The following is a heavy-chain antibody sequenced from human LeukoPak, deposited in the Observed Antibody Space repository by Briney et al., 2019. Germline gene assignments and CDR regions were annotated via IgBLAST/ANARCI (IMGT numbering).Heavy chain of an antibody. CDR1: VGSLIRHY. CDR3: ARGAITGGYSPRMLGYFDY. D-gene: IGHD3-22*01. J-gene: IGHJ4*02. CDR2: VYYSGLT. V-gene: IGHV4-59*11. Sequence: SGALSDTFMVTVGSLIRHYWSWLRPPRGKGVDGIGYVYYSGLTNYNPSLKSRVTISVDTSKIQFSLKLSSVTAADTAVYYCARGAITGGYSPRMLGYFDYWGQGTLATVYS.